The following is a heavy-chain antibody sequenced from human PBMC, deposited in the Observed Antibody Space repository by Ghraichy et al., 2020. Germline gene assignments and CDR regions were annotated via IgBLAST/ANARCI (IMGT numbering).Heavy chain of an antibody. V-gene: IGHV3-73*01. D-gene: IGHD1-26*01. J-gene: IGHJ4*02. CDR1: GFTSFSDST. CDR3: GAWLGDSEN. Sequence: GGSLRLSCAASGFTSFSDSTMSWVRQASGKGLEWVGRIRGKPQNYATTHAASVRGRFTISRDDSKSMAYLQMNSLETEDTAVYYCGAWLGDSENWGQGTLVTVSS. CDR2: IRGKPQNYAT.